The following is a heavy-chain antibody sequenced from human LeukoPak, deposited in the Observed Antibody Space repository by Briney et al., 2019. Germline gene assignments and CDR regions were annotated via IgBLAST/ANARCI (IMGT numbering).Heavy chain of an antibody. D-gene: IGHD5-12*01. CDR3: AKKVRGPSHPLDF. J-gene: IGHJ4*02. Sequence: ASVKVSCKASGYTFTGYAIHGVRQAPGQGLEWMGWINPEKRDTGYAHKFQGRVTMTSDTSISTAYMELSSLRSDDTAVYYCAKKVRGPSHPLDFWGQGNLVTVSS. V-gene: IGHV1-2*02. CDR2: INPEKRDT. CDR1: GYTFTGYA.